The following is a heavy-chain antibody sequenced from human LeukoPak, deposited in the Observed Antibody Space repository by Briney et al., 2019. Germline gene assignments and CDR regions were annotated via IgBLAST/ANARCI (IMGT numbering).Heavy chain of an antibody. Sequence: SGPTLVNPTQTLTLTCTFSGFSLSTSGMCVSWIRQPPGKALEWLARIDWDDDKYYSTSLKTRLTISKDTSKNQVVLRMTNMDPVDTATHYCARIVSGGWHASDIWGQGTMVTVSS. J-gene: IGHJ3*02. CDR2: IDWDDDK. D-gene: IGHD2-15*01. V-gene: IGHV2-70*11. CDR3: ARIVSGGWHASDI. CDR1: GFSLSTSGMC.